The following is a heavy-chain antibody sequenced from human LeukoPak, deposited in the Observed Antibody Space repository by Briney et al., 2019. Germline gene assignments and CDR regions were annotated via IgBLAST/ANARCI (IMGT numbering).Heavy chain of an antibody. CDR2: ISSSSSYI. D-gene: IGHD6-19*01. V-gene: IGHV3-21*01. CDR3: ARATTEQWLVE. Sequence: GGSLRLPCAASGFTFSSYSMNWVRQAPGKGLEWVSSISSSSSYIYYAVSVKGRFTISRDNAKNSLYLQMNSLRAEDTAVYYCARATTEQWLVEWGQGTLVTVSS. CDR1: GFTFSSYS. J-gene: IGHJ4*02.